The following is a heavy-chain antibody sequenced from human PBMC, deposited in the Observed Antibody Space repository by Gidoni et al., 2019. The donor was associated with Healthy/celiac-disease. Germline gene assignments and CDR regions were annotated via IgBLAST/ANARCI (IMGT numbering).Heavy chain of an antibody. J-gene: IGHJ3*02. CDR3: ARDGGGIAAAGIDAFDI. Sequence: QVQLQESGPGLVKPSQTLSLTCTVSGCSISSGSYYWSWIRQPAGKGLEWIGRIYTSGSTNYNPSLKSRVTISVDTSKNQFSLKLSSVTAADTAVYYCARDGGGIAAAGIDAFDIWGQGTMVTVSS. CDR2: IYTSGST. CDR1: GCSISSGSYY. D-gene: IGHD6-13*01. V-gene: IGHV4-61*02.